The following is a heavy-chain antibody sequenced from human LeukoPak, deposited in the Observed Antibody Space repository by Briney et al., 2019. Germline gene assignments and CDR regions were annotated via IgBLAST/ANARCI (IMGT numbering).Heavy chain of an antibody. Sequence: SETLSLTCAVYGGSFSGYYWSWIRQPPGKGLEWIGEINHSGSTNYNPSLKSRVTISVDTSKNQFSLKLSSVTAADTAVYYCARGLTIWGYSSSPSDYWGQGTLVTVSS. CDR2: INHSGST. CDR1: GGSFSGYY. J-gene: IGHJ4*02. D-gene: IGHD6-13*01. CDR3: ARGLTIWGYSSSPSDY. V-gene: IGHV4-34*01.